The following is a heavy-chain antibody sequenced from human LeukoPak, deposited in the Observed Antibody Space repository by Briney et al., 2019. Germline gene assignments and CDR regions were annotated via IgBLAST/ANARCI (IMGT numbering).Heavy chain of an antibody. CDR2: IFRSGGT. J-gene: IGHJ4*02. D-gene: IGHD5-24*01. CDR1: GYSMTSDYY. CDR3: TAERAGTIVDY. Sequence: SDTLSLTCAVSGYSMTSDYYWGWIRQPPGKGLEWIGSIFRSGGTYYNPSLKSRGTMSVDTSKNLFSLNLSSVTAADTAVYYCTAERAGTIVDYWGQGVLVTVSS. V-gene: IGHV4-38-2*01.